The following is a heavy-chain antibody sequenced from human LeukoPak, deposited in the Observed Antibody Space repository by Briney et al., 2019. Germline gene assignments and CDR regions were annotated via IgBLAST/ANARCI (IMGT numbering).Heavy chain of an antibody. D-gene: IGHD6-19*01. J-gene: IGHJ4*02. CDR2: ISTSSSYI. V-gene: IGHV3-21*01. CDR3: ARSKVAVTSDY. Sequence: GGSLSLSCAASGFTFSSYNMNWVRQAPGKGLEWVSTISTSSSYIYYADSVKGRFTISRDNGKNSLYLQMSSLRAEDTAVYYCARSKVAVTSDYWGQSTLVAVSS. CDR1: GFTFSSYN.